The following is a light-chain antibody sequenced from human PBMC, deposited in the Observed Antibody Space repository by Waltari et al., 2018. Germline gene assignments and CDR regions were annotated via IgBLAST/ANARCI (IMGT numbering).Light chain of an antibody. CDR2: GAS. V-gene: IGKV1-9*01. CDR3: QHLHTYPYS. J-gene: IGKJ2*03. CDR1: QGISAY. Sequence: DIQLSQSPSFLSASVGDRVTITCRASQGISAYLAWYQQKPGKAPKVLNYGASTLQGGVPSRFSGSGSGTEFTLTISRLQPEDVATYFCQHLHTYPYSFGQGTKLEIK.